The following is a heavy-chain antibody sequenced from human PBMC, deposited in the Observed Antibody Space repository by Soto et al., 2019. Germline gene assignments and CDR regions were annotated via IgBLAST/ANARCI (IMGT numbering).Heavy chain of an antibody. Sequence: SETLSLTCAVYGGSFSGYYWGWIRQPPGKGLEWFGEINHSGSTNYNPSLKSRVTISVDTSKNQFSLKLSSVTAADTAVYYCARRVRVLRFLEWLPTNIPFDYWGQGTLVTVSS. CDR3: ARRVRVLRFLEWLPTNIPFDY. J-gene: IGHJ4*02. V-gene: IGHV4-34*01. CDR2: INHSGST. D-gene: IGHD3-3*01. CDR1: GGSFSGYY.